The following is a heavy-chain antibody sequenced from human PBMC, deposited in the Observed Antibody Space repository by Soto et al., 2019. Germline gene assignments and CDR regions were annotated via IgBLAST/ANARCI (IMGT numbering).Heavy chain of an antibody. Sequence: LRLSCAASGFTFSNYWMTWVRQAPGKGLEWVASINQNGGAMHYVDSVKGRFTVSRDNAKNSLYLQVNSLRAEETAVFYCARVWNDGRFDYLGQGTLVTV. CDR2: INQNGGAM. CDR1: GFTFSNYW. D-gene: IGHD1-1*01. V-gene: IGHV3-7*01. J-gene: IGHJ4*02. CDR3: ARVWNDGRFDY.